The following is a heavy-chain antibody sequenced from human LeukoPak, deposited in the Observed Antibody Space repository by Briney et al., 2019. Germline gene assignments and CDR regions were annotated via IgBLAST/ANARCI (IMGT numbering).Heavy chain of an antibody. CDR1: RYTLTELS. CDR3: TTGYYYDSSGSLVY. Sequence: ASVKVSFMVSRYTLTELSMHWVRQAPGRGLERMGGIDPEEGETIYAQKFQGRVTITEDTSTDTAYMELSSLRSEDTAVYYCTTGYYYDSSGSLVYWGQGTLVTVSS. J-gene: IGHJ4*02. V-gene: IGHV1-24*01. D-gene: IGHD3-22*01. CDR2: IDPEEGET.